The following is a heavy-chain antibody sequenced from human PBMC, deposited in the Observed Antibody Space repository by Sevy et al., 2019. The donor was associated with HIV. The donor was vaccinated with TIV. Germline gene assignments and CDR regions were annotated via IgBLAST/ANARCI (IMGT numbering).Heavy chain of an antibody. CDR3: AREGCTKPHHY. Sequence: GGSLRLSCAASGFTFSKYSMSWIRQTPGKGLEWVSTFSFGCGKINYADSVKGRVTISRDDSRNTFYLQMNSLRAEDTAIYYCAREGCTKPHHYWGQGTVVTVSS. CDR1: GFTFSKYS. V-gene: IGHV3-23*01. J-gene: IGHJ4*02. D-gene: IGHD2-8*01. CDR2: FSFGCGKI.